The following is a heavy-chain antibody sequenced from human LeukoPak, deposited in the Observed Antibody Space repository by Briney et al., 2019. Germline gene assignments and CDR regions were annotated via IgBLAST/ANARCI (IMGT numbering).Heavy chain of an antibody. V-gene: IGHV3-30*02. D-gene: IGHD6-19*01. CDR2: VRYDGSNK. CDR1: GFIFSRYD. Sequence: GGSLRLSCAASGFIFSRYDMHWVRQAPGKGLEWVAYVRYDGSNKYYADSVKGRFTISRDNSKNTLYLQMNSLRAEDTAVYYCAKKGPTVAGASPYYFDYWGQGTLVTVSS. CDR3: AKKGPTVAGASPYYFDY. J-gene: IGHJ4*02.